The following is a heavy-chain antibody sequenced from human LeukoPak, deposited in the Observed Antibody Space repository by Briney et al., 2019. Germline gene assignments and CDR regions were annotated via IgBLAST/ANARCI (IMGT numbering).Heavy chain of an antibody. CDR3: ARDPLRGDYYDSSGYYHC. CDR2: ISAYNGNT. Sequence: ASVKVSCKASGYTFTSYGISWVRQAPGQGLEWMGWISAYNGNTNYAQKLQGRVTMTTDTSTSTAYMELRSLRSDDTAVYYCARDPLRGDYYDSSGYYHCWGQGTLVTVSS. CDR1: GYTFTSYG. V-gene: IGHV1-18*01. J-gene: IGHJ4*02. D-gene: IGHD3-22*01.